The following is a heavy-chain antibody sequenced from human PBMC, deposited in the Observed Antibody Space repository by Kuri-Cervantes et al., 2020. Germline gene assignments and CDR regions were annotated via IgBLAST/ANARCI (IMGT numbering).Heavy chain of an antibody. J-gene: IGHJ6*03. D-gene: IGHD3-3*01. CDR3: AFYDFGYMDV. CDR1: GFTFSSYA. Sequence: GESLKISCAASGFTFSSYAMSWVRQAPGKGLEWVSAISGSGGSTYYADSVKGRFTISRDNSKNTLYLQMNSLRAEDTAVYYCAFYDFGYMDVWGKGTTGTVSS. V-gene: IGHV3-23*01. CDR2: ISGSGGST.